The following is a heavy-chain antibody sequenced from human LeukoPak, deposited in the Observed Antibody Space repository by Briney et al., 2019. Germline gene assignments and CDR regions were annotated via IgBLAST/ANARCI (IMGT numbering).Heavy chain of an antibody. Sequence: SETLSLTCTVSGDSISNYFWNWVRQPPGKGLEWIGYIYYSGSTSYNPSLKSRVTISVDTSKNQFSLKLRSVTAADTAVYYCARGTVPGTHWGQGALVTVSS. D-gene: IGHD6-19*01. CDR2: IYYSGST. J-gene: IGHJ4*02. V-gene: IGHV4-59*08. CDR3: ARGTVPGTH. CDR1: GDSISNYF.